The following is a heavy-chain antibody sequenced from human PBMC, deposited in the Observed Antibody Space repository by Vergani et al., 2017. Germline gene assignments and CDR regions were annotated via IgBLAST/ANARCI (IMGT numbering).Heavy chain of an antibody. Sequence: QVQLQESGPGLVKPSETLSLTCAVSGYSIRSANYWGWIRQTPGKGLGWIGTFQYCGSTYYNPSFKTPVTISVGTSKNQFSLKLSSVTAADTAVYYCARADYYDSSGHDFDYWGQGTLVTVSS. J-gene: IGHJ4*02. CDR3: ARADYYDSSGHDFDY. CDR2: FQYCGST. CDR1: GYSIRSANY. V-gene: IGHV4-38-2*01. D-gene: IGHD3-22*01.